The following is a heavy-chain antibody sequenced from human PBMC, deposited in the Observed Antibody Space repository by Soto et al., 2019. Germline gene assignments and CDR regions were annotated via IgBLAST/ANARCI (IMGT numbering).Heavy chain of an antibody. CDR3: ARGRGGWFINQLLNAFDI. CDR2: IYYSGST. J-gene: IGHJ3*02. CDR1: GGSISSYY. V-gene: IGHV4-59*01. Sequence: QVQLQESGPGLVKPSETLSLTCTVSGGSISSYYWSWIRQPPGKGLEWIGYIYYSGSTNYNPSLKSRVTISVDTSKNQCSLKLSSVTAADTAVYYCARGRGGWFINQLLNAFDIWGQGTMVTVSS. D-gene: IGHD2-2*01.